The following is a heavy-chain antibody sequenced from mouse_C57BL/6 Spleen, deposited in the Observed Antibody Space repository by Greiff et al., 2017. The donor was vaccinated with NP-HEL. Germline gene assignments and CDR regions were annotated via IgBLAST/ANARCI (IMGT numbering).Heavy chain of an antibody. CDR3: ARTTAQNAMDY. V-gene: IGHV1-80*01. D-gene: IGHD1-2*01. CDR1: GYAFSSYW. J-gene: IGHJ4*01. Sequence: QVQLQQSGAELVKPGASVKISCKASGYAFSSYWMNWVKQRPGKGLEWIGQIYPGDGDTNYNGKFKGKATLTADKSSSTAYMQLSSLTSEDSAVYFCARTTAQNAMDYWGQGTSVTVSS. CDR2: IYPGDGDT.